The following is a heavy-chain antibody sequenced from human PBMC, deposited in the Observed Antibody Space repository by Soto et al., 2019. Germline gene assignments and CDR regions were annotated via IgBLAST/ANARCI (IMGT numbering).Heavy chain of an antibody. CDR2: DASKA. CDR1: GFTFSNYA. J-gene: IGHJ4*02. D-gene: IGHD1-26*01. CDR3: ARTGSYGDY. V-gene: IGHV3-33*01. Sequence: QVQLVESRGGVGQPGRSLRLSCAASGFTFSNYAMDWVRQAPGKGLEWVAVDASKAYYAESVKGRFTISRDNSKDTLYLQMNSLRGEDTAVYYCARTGSYGDYWGQGTLVTVSS.